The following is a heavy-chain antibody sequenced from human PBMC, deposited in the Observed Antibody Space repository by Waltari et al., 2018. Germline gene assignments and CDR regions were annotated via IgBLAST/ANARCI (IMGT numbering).Heavy chain of an antibody. J-gene: IGHJ4*02. CDR1: GDSMRSNNW. V-gene: IGHV4-4*02. D-gene: IGHD2-15*01. Sequence: QLQLQESGPGLVKPSGTLSLTCTVSGDSMRSNNWWSWVRQPPEKGLGWIGQGHRSGRTNYNPSLESRVSISLDTANKQLSLKVTSTTAADTAVYYCARDRGRGLYLDSWGQGILVTVSP. CDR2: GHRSGRT. CDR3: ARDRGRGLYLDS.